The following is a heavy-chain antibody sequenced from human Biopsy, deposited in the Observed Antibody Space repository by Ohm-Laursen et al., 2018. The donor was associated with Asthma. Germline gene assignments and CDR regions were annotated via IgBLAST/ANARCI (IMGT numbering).Heavy chain of an antibody. Sequence: SETLSLTCTVSGGSISSNFCYWGWIRQPPGKGLEWVGSIHKNGIGYYKSSLKSRLTISVDTSKNQFSLKVTSVTAADTAVYYCARQKLAAAEGPFDLWGQGTMVTVSS. CDR1: GGSISSNFCY. CDR2: IHKNGIG. J-gene: IGHJ3*01. D-gene: IGHD6-13*01. V-gene: IGHV4-39*01. CDR3: ARQKLAAAEGPFDL.